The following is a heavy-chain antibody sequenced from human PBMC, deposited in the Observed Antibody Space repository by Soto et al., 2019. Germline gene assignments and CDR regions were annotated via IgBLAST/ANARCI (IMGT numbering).Heavy chain of an antibody. Sequence: QVQLQESGPGLVKPSQTLSLTCTVSGGSISSGGYYWSWIRQHPGKGLEWIGYIYYSGSTYYNPSLKSRVTISVDTSKNQSCLKLSSVTAADTAVYYCARGGRRSPGMDVWGQGTTVTVSS. J-gene: IGHJ6*02. V-gene: IGHV4-31*03. CDR2: IYYSGST. CDR3: ARGGRRSPGMDV. CDR1: GGSISSGGYY.